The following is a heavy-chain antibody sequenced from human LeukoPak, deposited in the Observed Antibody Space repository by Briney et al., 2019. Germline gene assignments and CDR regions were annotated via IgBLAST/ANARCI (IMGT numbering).Heavy chain of an antibody. J-gene: IGHJ1*01. V-gene: IGHV3-33*01. CDR1: GFTFSNYA. CDR2: IWYDGSNK. D-gene: IGHD3-22*01. CDR3: ARDGGDYYDSSGYPFHH. Sequence: GGSLRLSCAASGFTFSNYAMYWVRQAPGKGLEWVTIIWYDGSNKNYADSVKGRFTISRDNSKNTLYLQMNSLRAEDTAVYYCARDGGDYYDSSGYPFHHWGQGTLVTVSS.